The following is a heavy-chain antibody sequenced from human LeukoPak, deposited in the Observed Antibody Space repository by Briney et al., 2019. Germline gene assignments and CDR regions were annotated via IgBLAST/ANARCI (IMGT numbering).Heavy chain of an antibody. D-gene: IGHD6-13*01. CDR3: AKDRGEPGIAAAGVFDY. CDR2: IYYSGST. Sequence: PSETLSLTCTVSGGSISSYYWSWIRQPPGKGLEWIGYIYYSGSTNYNPSLKSRVTISVDTSKNQFSLKLSSVTAADTAVYYCAKDRGEPGIAAAGVFDYWGQGTLVTVSS. CDR1: GGSISSYY. J-gene: IGHJ4*02. V-gene: IGHV4-59*12.